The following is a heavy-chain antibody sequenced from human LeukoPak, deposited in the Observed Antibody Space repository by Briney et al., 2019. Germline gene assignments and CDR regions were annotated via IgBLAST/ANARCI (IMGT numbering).Heavy chain of an antibody. CDR1: GFTFSSYG. V-gene: IGHV3-33*06. CDR3: AKGSLVWWLPPPDYFDY. Sequence: PGGSLRLSCAAPGFTFSSYGMHWVRQAPGKGLEWVAVIWYDGSNKYYADSVKGRFTISRDNSKNTLYLQINSLRAEDTAVYYCAKGSLVWWLPPPDYFDYWGQGTLVTVSS. D-gene: IGHD5-12*01. CDR2: IWYDGSNK. J-gene: IGHJ4*02.